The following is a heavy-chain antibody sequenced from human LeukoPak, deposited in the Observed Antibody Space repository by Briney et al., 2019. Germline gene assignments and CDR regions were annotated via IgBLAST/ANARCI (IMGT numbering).Heavy chain of an antibody. Sequence: GGSLRLSCTASGFTFGDYAMSWFRQAPGKGLEWVGFIRSKAYGGTTEYAASVKGRFTISRDDSKSIAYLQMNSLKTEDTAVYYCTRDLDYGDYEYYFDYWGQGTLVTVSS. D-gene: IGHD4-17*01. CDR1: GFTFGDYA. CDR2: IRSKAYGGTT. CDR3: TRDLDYGDYEYYFDY. V-gene: IGHV3-49*03. J-gene: IGHJ4*02.